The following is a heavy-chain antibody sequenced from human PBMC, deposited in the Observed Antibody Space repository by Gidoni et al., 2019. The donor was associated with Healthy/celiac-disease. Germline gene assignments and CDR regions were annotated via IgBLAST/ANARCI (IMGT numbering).Heavy chain of an antibody. CDR2: ISGSGGST. D-gene: IGHD4-17*01. V-gene: IGHV3-23*01. CDR1: GFPFISHA. J-gene: IGHJ4*02. Sequence: EVQLLESGGGLVQPGGSLRLSCAASGFPFISHAMGWVRQAPGKGLEWVSAISGSGGSTYYADSVKGRFTISRDNSKNTLYLQMNSLRAEDTAVYYCANHFRYGGNSFWYYFDYWGQGTLVTVSS. CDR3: ANHFRYGGNSFWYYFDY.